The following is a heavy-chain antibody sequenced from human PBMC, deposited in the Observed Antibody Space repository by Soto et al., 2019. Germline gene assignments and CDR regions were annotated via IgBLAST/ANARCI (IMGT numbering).Heavy chain of an antibody. V-gene: IGHV3-64*01. J-gene: IGHJ6*02. CDR2: ISSNGGST. Sequence: EVQLVESGGGLVQPGGSLRLSCAASGFTFSSYAMHWVRQAPGKGLEYASAISSNGGSTYYANSVKGRFTISRDNSKNTLYLQMGSLRDEDMAVYYCARRGYNWNDAGGYGMDVWGQGTTAPVSS. CDR1: GFTFSSYA. CDR3: ARRGYNWNDAGGYGMDV. D-gene: IGHD1-1*01.